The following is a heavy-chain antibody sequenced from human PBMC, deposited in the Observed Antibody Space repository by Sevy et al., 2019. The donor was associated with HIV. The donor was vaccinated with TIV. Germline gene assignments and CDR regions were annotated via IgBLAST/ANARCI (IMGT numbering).Heavy chain of an antibody. J-gene: IGHJ6*02. CDR3: ARDPGYSYGPGLGYYYYGIDV. D-gene: IGHD5-18*01. CDR1: GGSISSYY. CDR2: IYYSGST. Sequence: SETLSLTCTVSGGSISSYYWSWIRQPPGKGLEWIGYIYYSGSTNYNPSLKSRVTISVDTSKNQISLKLSSVTAADTAVYYCARDPGYSYGPGLGYYYYGIDVWGQGTTVTVSS. V-gene: IGHV4-59*01.